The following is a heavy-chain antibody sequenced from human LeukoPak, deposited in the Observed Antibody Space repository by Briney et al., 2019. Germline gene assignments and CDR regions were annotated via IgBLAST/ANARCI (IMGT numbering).Heavy chain of an antibody. CDR1: GGSISSSSYY. Sequence: SETLSLTCTVSGGSISSSSYYWGRIRQPPGKGLEWIGSIYYSGSTYYNPSLKSRVTISVDTSKNQFSLKLSSVTAADTAVYYCAATYYYDSSGYYPTPWFDPWGQGTLVTVSS. CDR2: IYYSGST. D-gene: IGHD3-22*01. V-gene: IGHV4-39*01. J-gene: IGHJ5*02. CDR3: AATYYYDSSGYYPTPWFDP.